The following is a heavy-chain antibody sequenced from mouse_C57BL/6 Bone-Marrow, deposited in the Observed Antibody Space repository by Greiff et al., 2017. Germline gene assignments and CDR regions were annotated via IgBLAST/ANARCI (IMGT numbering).Heavy chain of an antibody. CDR1: GFNIKDYY. CDR2: IDPEDGDT. Sequence: EVKLQESGAELVRPGASVKLSCTASGFNIKDYYMHWVKQRPEQGLEWIGRIDPEDGDTEYAPKFQGKATMTADTSSNTAYLQLSSLTSEDTAVYYCTTWGSYDQDWFVYWGQGTLVTVSA. V-gene: IGHV14-1*01. CDR3: TTWGSYDQDWFVY. J-gene: IGHJ3*01. D-gene: IGHD2-12*01.